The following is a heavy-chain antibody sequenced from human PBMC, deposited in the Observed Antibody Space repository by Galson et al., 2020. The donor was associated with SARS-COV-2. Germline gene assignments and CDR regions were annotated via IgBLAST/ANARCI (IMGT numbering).Heavy chain of an antibody. J-gene: IGHJ6*02. CDR1: GFTSDDYA. CDR2: ISGDGGST. CDR3: AKDQYSSGWYIGVYYYYGMDV. D-gene: IGHD6-19*01. V-gene: IGHV3-43*02. Sequence: GGSLRLSCAASGFTSDDYAMHWVRQAPGKGLEWVSLISGDGGSTYYADSVKGRFTISRDNSKNSLYLQMNSLRTEDTALYYCAKDQYSSGWYIGVYYYYGMDVWGQGTTVTVSS.